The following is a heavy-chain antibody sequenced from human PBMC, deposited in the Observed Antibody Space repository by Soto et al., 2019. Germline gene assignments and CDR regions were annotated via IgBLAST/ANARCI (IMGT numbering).Heavy chain of an antibody. CDR2: IYYSGST. V-gene: IGHV4-59*05. Sequence: SETLSLTCTVSGGSISSYYWSWIRQPAGKGLEWIGRIYYSGSTYYNPSLKSRVTISVDTSKNQFSLKLSSVTAADTAVYYCARQSSQGWFDPWGQGTLVTVS. J-gene: IGHJ5*02. CDR1: GGSISSYY. CDR3: ARQSSQGWFDP.